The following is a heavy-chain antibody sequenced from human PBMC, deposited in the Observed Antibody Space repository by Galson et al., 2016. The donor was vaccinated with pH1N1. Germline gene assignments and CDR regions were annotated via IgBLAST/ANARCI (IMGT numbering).Heavy chain of an antibody. V-gene: IGHV4-59*08. CDR2: LYYSETA. J-gene: IGHJ2*01. D-gene: IGHD4-17*01. Sequence: SETLSLTCTVSGGSITSYSWSWIRQFPGKGLEWIGSLYYSETAYYDPSLKSRVTISVDTSKNQFSLKLRSVTAADTAVYYCARPDYVDVDLKNWYFDLWGRGTLVTVSS. CDR1: GGSITSYS. CDR3: ARPDYVDVDLKNWYFDL.